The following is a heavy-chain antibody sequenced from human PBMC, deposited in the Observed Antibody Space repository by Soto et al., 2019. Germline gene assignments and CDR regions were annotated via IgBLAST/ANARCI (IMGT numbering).Heavy chain of an antibody. J-gene: IGHJ5*02. D-gene: IGHD2-8*01. V-gene: IGHV4-59*01. Sequence: WETLSLTCSVSGVSISRYYWSWIRQPPGKGLEWIGYAYYSGSTGYNPSLKSRVTMAVDTSKSQVSLQLNSVTAADTAVYYCARDRSTYGGGGTGEVKENWFDPWGQGTLVTVSS. CDR1: GVSISRYY. CDR3: ARDRSTYGGGGTGEVKENWFDP. CDR2: AYYSGST.